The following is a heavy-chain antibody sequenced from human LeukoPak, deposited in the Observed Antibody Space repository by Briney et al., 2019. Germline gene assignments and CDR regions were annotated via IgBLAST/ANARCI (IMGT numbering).Heavy chain of an antibody. CDR2: ISYDGSNK. CDR1: GFTFSIYA. Sequence: HPGRSLRLSCAPSGFTFSIYAMHWVRQAPGKGLEWVAVISYDGSNKYYADSVKGRFTISRDNSKNTLYLQMNRLRAEDTSVYYCAIVGPECSSTICYVYYWGQGTLVTVSS. V-gene: IGHV3-30-3*01. D-gene: IGHD2-2*01. J-gene: IGHJ4*02. CDR3: AIVGPECSSTICYVYY.